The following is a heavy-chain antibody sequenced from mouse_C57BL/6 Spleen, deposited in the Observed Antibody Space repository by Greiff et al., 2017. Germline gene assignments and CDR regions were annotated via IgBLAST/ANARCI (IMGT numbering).Heavy chain of an antibody. D-gene: IGHD2-1*01. J-gene: IGHJ3*01. CDR2: IDPETGGT. CDR1: GYTFTDYE. V-gene: IGHV1-15*01. Sequence: VQRVESGAELVRPGASVTLSCKASGYTFTDYEMHWVKQTPVHGLEWIGAIDPETGGTAYNQKFKGKAILTADKSSSTAYMELRSLTSEDSAVYYCTRDYCGNFWFAVWGQGTLVTVSA. CDR3: TRDYCGNFWFAV.